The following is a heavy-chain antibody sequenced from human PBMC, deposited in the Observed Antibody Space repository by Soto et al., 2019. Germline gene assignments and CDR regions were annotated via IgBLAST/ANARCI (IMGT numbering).Heavy chain of an antibody. Sequence: QVQLVQSGAEVKKPGSSVKVSCKASGGTFSSYTISWVRQAPGQGLEWMGRIIPILGIANYAQKFQGRVTITADKSTSTAYMGLSSLRSEDTAVYYCAKNRYYDSSGYYFDYWGQGTLVTVSS. J-gene: IGHJ4*02. CDR1: GGTFSSYT. V-gene: IGHV1-69*02. CDR3: AKNRYYDSSGYYFDY. D-gene: IGHD3-22*01. CDR2: IIPILGIA.